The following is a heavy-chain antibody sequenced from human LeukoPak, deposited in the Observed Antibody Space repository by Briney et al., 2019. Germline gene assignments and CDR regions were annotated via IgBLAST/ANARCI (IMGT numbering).Heavy chain of an antibody. Sequence: GGSLRLSCAASGFTFDDYAMHWVRQVPGKGLEWVSGISWNSGSMGYADSVKGRFTISRDNSKNSLYLQMNSLRAEDTAFYYCARAYSSSWGELGYWGQGTLVTVSS. CDR1: GFTFDDYA. V-gene: IGHV3-9*01. D-gene: IGHD6-13*01. CDR3: ARAYSSSWGELGY. CDR2: ISWNSGSM. J-gene: IGHJ4*02.